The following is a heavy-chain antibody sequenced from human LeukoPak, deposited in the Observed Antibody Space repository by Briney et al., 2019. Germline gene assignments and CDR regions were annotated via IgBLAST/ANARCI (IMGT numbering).Heavy chain of an antibody. Sequence: SVKVSCKASGGTFSSYAISWVRQAPGQGLEWMGGIIPIFGTANYAQKFQGRVTITAGESTSTAYMELSSLRSEDTAVYYCARGSGYSSGWYGLDFDYWGQGTLVTVSS. V-gene: IGHV1-69*01. J-gene: IGHJ4*02. CDR2: IIPIFGTA. D-gene: IGHD6-19*01. CDR1: GGTFSSYA. CDR3: ARGSGYSSGWYGLDFDY.